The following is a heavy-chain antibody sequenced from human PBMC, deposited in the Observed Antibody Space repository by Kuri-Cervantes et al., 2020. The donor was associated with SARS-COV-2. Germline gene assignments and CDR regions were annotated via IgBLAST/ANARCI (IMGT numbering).Heavy chain of an antibody. CDR2: ISGSGGST. Sequence: GGSLRLSCAASGFTFSSYAMSWVRQAPGKGLEWVSAISGSGGSTYYADSVKGRFTISRDNSKNSLYLQMNSLRAEDTALYYCARASQWLASDFDYWGQGTLVTVSS. CDR1: GFTFSSYA. CDR3: ARASQWLASDFDY. J-gene: IGHJ4*02. D-gene: IGHD6-19*01. V-gene: IGHV3-23*01.